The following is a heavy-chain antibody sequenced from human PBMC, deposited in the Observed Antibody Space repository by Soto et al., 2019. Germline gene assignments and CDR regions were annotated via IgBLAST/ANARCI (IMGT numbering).Heavy chain of an antibody. CDR1: GGSFSGYQ. V-gene: IGHV4-34*01. CDR2: INDSGNI. J-gene: IGHJ6*03. Sequence: QVQLQQWGAGLLKPSETLSLTCAVYGGSFSGYQWTWIRQTPGKGLEWIGEINDSGNINYNPSLKRRVIILGDTAKKQISLKLSSVTAADTAVYYCARGLILWFGELSRRGGYYYYMDVWGNGTTVTVSS. D-gene: IGHD3-10*01. CDR3: ARGLILWFGELSRRGGYYYYMDV.